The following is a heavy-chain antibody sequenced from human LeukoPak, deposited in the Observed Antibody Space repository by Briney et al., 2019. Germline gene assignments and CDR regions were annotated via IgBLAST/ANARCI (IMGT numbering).Heavy chain of an antibody. CDR1: GGTFSSYA. CDR3: ARRIAAAGTEYYYGMDV. D-gene: IGHD6-13*01. V-gene: IGHV1-69*04. J-gene: IGHJ6*02. CDR2: IIPILGIA. Sequence: ASVKVSCKASGGTFSSYAISWVRQAPGQGLEWMGRIIPILGIANYAQKFQGRVTITADQSTSTAYMELSSLRSEDTAVYYCARRIAAAGTEYYYGMDVWGQGTTVTVSS.